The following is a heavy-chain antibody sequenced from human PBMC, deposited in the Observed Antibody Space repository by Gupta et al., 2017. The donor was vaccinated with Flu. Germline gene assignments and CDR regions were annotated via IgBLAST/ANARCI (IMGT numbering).Heavy chain of an antibody. D-gene: IGHD3-3*01. CDR2: ISTSGSTI. J-gene: IGHJ6*02. CDR1: GFTFSSYE. Sequence: EVQLVESGGGLVQPGGSLRLSCAASGFTFSSYEVNWVRQAPGKGLEWVSYISTSGSTIYYAESVKGRFTVSRDNAKNSLFLQMNSLRVEDTAVYYCARDLGIFGVAIKAAYGLDVWGQGTTVTVSS. CDR3: ARDLGIFGVAIKAAYGLDV. V-gene: IGHV3-48*03.